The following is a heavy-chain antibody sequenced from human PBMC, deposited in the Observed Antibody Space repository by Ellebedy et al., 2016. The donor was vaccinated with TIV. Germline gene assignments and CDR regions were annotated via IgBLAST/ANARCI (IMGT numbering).Heavy chain of an antibody. CDR2: IYYSGST. D-gene: IGHD1-26*01. Sequence: SETLSLXXTVSGGSISSSSYYWGWIRQPPGKGLEWIGSIYYSGSTYYNPSLKSRVTISVDTSKNQFSLKLSSVTAADTAVYYCARLSGANYYYYYGMDVWGQGTTVTASS. CDR1: GGSISSSSYY. V-gene: IGHV4-39*01. J-gene: IGHJ6*02. CDR3: ARLSGANYYYYYGMDV.